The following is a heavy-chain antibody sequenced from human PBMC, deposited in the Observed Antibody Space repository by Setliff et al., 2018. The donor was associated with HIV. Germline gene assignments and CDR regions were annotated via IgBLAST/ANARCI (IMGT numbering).Heavy chain of an antibody. D-gene: IGHD2-2*01. V-gene: IGHV4-39*07. CDR3: ARGSSCSSSSCYLYYYYYYGVDV. Sequence: ETLSLTCTVSGGSISSSSYYWGWIRQPPGKGLEWIGSIYYSGSTYYNPSLKSRVTISVDTSKNQFSLKVTSVTAADTAVYYCARGSSCSSSSCYLYYYYYYGVDVWGPGTAVTVSS. J-gene: IGHJ6*02. CDR2: IYYSGST. CDR1: GGSISSSSYY.